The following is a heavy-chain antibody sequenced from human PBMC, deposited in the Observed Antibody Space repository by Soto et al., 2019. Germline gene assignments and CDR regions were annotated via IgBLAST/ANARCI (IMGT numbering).Heavy chain of an antibody. CDR1: GGSFSGYY. CDR2: INHSGST. CDR3: ARPRGKKGVAAASHPQYYYYGMDV. D-gene: IGHD6-13*01. J-gene: IGHJ6*02. Sequence: SQTLSLTCAVYGGSFSGYYWSWIRQPPGKGLEWIGEINHSGSTNYNPSLKSRVTISLGTSQNQFSLKLSSVTAAATAVYYCARPRGKKGVAAASHPQYYYYGMDVWAQGTRVTVYS. V-gene: IGHV4-34*01.